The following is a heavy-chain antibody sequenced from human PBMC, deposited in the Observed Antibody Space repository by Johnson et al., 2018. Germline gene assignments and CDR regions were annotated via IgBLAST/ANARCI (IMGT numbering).Heavy chain of an antibody. V-gene: IGHV4-59*01. CDR3: ARGGEYFQD. D-gene: IGHD6-25*01. CDR1: GGSISSYW. Sequence: QVQLQESGPGLVKPSETLSLTCTVSGGSISSYWWSWIRQPPWKGLEYLGYVYHSGSTIYNPSLASRVTLSIDTSKTQFPRKRRSVTAGETARYYCARGGEYFQDWGQGTLVNVSS. CDR2: VYHSGST. J-gene: IGHJ1*01.